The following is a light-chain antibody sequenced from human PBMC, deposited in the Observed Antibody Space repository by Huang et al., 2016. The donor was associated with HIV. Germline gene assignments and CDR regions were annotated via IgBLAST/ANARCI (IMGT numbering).Light chain of an antibody. CDR1: QGISSY. CDR3: QQLNTYPVT. Sequence: IQLTQSPSSLSASIGDRVTITCRASQGISSYLAWYQQKPGKAPKPLIYAASTLQSGVPSRFSGSGSGTDFTLIISSLQPEDFATYYCQQLNTYPVTFGGGTKVEIK. CDR2: AAS. V-gene: IGKV1-9*01. J-gene: IGKJ4*01.